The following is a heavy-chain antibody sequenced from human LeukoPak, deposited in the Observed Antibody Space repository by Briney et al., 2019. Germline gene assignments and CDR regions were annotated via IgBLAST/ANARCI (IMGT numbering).Heavy chain of an antibody. CDR3: ARGGSESDY. J-gene: IGHJ4*02. CDR1: GFNFNHYW. CDR2: IKEDGTEK. V-gene: IGHV3-7*01. Sequence: PGGSLRLSCAASGFNFNHYWMTWVRQFPGKGLEWVANIKEDGTEKNYVDSVKGRFTISRDNAKNSLYLQMNSLRAEDTAVYYYARGGSESDYWGQGTLVAVSS.